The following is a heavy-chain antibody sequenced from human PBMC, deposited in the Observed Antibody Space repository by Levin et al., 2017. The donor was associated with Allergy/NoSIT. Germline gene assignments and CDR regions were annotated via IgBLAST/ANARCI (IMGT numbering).Heavy chain of an antibody. D-gene: IGHD4-23*01. CDR3: AREPLGYGGNSEGFDY. V-gene: IGHV3-48*01. J-gene: IGHJ4*02. CDR1: GFTFSSYS. Sequence: GESLKISCAASGFTFSSYSMNWVRQAPGKGLEWVSYISSSSSTIYYADSVKGRFTISRDNAKNSLYLQMNSLRAEDTAVYYCAREPLGYGGNSEGFDYWGQGTLVTVSS. CDR2: ISSSSSTI.